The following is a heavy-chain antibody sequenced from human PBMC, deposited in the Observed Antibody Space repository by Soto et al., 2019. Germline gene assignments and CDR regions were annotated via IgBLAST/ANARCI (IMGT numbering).Heavy chain of an antibody. CDR2: IKQDGSEK. CDR1: GFTFSSYW. V-gene: IGHV3-7*03. CDR3: ARGVRGGAFDI. J-gene: IGHJ3*02. D-gene: IGHD3-10*01. Sequence: GGSLRLSCAASGFTFSSYWMSWVRQAPGKGLEWVANIKQDGSEKYYVDSVKGRFTISRDNAKNSLYLQMNSLRAEDTAVYYGARGVRGGAFDIWGQGTMVTVSS.